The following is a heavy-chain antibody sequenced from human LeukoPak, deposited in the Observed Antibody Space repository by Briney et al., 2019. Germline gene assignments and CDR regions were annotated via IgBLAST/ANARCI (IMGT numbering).Heavy chain of an antibody. CDR1: GGSISSYY. J-gene: IGHJ4*02. V-gene: IGHV4-59*01. CDR3: ARALRGWXFDY. Sequence: SETLSLTCTVSGGSISSYYWSWIRQPPGKGLEWIGYIYYSGSTNYNPSLKSRVTISVDTSKNQFSLKLSSVTAADTAVYYCARALRGWXFDYWGQGTLVTVSS. CDR2: IYYSGST.